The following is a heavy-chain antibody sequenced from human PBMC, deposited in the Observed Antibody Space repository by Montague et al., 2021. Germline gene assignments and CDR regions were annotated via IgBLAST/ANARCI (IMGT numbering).Heavy chain of an antibody. CDR3: AKDLAATGMSSFDF. V-gene: IGHV3-23*01. Sequence: SLRLSCAASGFTFSGYAMSWVRQAPGKGLEWVSGTSATGGCTFYADSVKGRFIISRDNSKNTLFLQMNSLRADDTAVYYCAKDLAATGMSSFDFWGQGPLVTVSS. D-gene: IGHD6-13*01. CDR2: TSATGGCT. J-gene: IGHJ4*02. CDR1: GFTFSGYA.